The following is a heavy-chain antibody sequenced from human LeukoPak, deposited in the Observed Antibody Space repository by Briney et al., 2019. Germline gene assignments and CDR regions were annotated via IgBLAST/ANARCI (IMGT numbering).Heavy chain of an antibody. CDR2: IYSGGDT. V-gene: IGHV3-53*01. CDR1: GFSVCGNY. D-gene: IGHD3-22*01. J-gene: IGHJ5*02. CDR3: ARDWDDGRAERPA. Sequence: GGSLRLSCAASGFSVCGNYMSWVRQAPGKGLDCVAVIYSGGDTYYADSVKGRFTISRDKSKNTVYLQMNSLRAEDTAVYYCARDWDDGRAERPAWGQGTLVTVSS.